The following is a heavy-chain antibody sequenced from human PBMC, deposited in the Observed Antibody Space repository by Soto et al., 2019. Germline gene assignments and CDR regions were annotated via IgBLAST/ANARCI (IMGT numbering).Heavy chain of an antibody. V-gene: IGHV3-21*01. CDR1: GFTFISYS. CDR3: ARVRGGAAFDI. Sequence: PGGSLRLSCASPGFTFISYSMNWVRQAPGKGLEWVSSISSSSSYIYYADSVKGRFTISRDNAKNSLYLQMNSLRAEDTAVYYCARVRGGAAFDIWGQGTMVTVSS. D-gene: IGHD3-16*01. J-gene: IGHJ3*02. CDR2: ISSSSSYI.